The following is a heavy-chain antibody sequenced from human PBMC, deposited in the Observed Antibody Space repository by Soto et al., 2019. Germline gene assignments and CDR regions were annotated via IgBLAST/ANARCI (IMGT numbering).Heavy chain of an antibody. D-gene: IGHD3-10*01. CDR3: ASARITMIRGVMEFSAY. CDR2: IYYSGST. V-gene: IGHV4-59*01. J-gene: IGHJ4*02. Sequence: PPGKGLEYIGYIYYSGSTNYNPSLKSRATISVDTSKNQFSLKLSSVTVADTAVYYCASARITMIRGVMEFSAYRRQG.